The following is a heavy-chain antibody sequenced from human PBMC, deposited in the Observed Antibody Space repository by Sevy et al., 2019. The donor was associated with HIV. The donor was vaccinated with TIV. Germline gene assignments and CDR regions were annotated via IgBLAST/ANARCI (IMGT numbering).Heavy chain of an antibody. J-gene: IGHJ5*02. CDR2: INPNSGGT. D-gene: IGHD2-8*01. Sequence: ASVKVSCKASGYTFTGYYIYWVRQAPGQGLEWMGWINPNSGGTNYAQKFQGRVTMTTDTSINTAYMELSRLGSDDTAVYYCARDAQSWSYNWLDPWGQGTLVTVSS. CDR3: ARDAQSWSYNWLDP. CDR1: GYTFTGYY. V-gene: IGHV1-2*02.